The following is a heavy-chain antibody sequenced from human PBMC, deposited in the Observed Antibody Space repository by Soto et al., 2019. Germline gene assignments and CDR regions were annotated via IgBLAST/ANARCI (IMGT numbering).Heavy chain of an antibody. Sequence: GESLKISCEASGLTVATNSFIWVRQAPGKGLEWVSVIYSGGNSYYADSARGRFSVSRDSSKNTLYLQISSLRAGDTAMYYCATSLSPVAGRPLHNWGQGTLVTVS. CDR2: IYSGGNS. D-gene: IGHD6-19*01. CDR1: GLTVATNS. J-gene: IGHJ4*02. CDR3: ATSLSPVAGRPLHN. V-gene: IGHV3-53*01.